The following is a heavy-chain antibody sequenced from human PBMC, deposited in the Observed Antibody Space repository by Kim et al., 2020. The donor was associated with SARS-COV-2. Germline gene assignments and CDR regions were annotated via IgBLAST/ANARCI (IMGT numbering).Heavy chain of an antibody. CDR2: ISSSSSYI. CDR1: GFTFSSYS. V-gene: IGHV3-21*01. D-gene: IGHD2-15*01. J-gene: IGHJ4*02. Sequence: GGSLRLSCAASGFTFSSYSMNWVRQAPGKGLEWVSSISSSSSYIYYADSVKGRFTISRDNAKNSLYLQMNSLRAEDTAVYYCAREYCSGGSCYGVVLDYFDYWGQGTLVTVSS. CDR3: AREYCSGGSCYGVVLDYFDY.